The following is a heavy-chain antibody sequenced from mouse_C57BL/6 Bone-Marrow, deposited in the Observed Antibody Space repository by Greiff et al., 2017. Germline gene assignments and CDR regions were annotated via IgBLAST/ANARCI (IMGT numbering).Heavy chain of an antibody. CDR2: INPGSGGT. D-gene: IGHD2-3*01. CDR1: GYAFTNYL. J-gene: IGHJ3*01. V-gene: IGHV1-54*01. CDR3: ARTDGYPRAY. Sequence: QVQLQQSGAELVRPGTSVKVSCKASGYAFTNYLIEWVKQRPGQGLEWIGVINPGSGGTNYNEKFKGKATLTADKSSSTAYMQLSSLTSEDSAVYFCARTDGYPRAYWGQGTLVTVSA.